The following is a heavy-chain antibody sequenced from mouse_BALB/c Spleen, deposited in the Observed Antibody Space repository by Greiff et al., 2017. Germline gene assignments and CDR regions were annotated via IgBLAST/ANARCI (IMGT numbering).Heavy chain of an antibody. CDR2: ISSGGSYT. CDR3: ARLDPYFDY. J-gene: IGHJ2*01. V-gene: IGHV5-9-3*01. Sequence: EVKLVESGGGLVKPGGSLKLSCAASGFTFSSYAMSWVRQTPEKRLEWVATISSGGSYTYYPDSVKGRFTISRDNAKNTLYLQMSSLRSEDTAMYYCARLDPYFDYWGQGTTLTVSS. CDR1: GFTFSSYA.